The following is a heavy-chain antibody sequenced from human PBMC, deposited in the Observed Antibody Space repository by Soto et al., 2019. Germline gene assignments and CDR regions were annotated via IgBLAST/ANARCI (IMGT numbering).Heavy chain of an antibody. V-gene: IGHV3-7*04. CDR2: VNPDGRDE. CDR3: ARETWWRLDY. D-gene: IGHD2-15*01. J-gene: IGHJ4*02. CDR1: GLPFSSHY. Sequence: EVQLVESGGGLIQPGGSLRLSCAASGLPFSSHYMSWIRQAPGRGLEWVAKVNPDGRDEQYADSVRGRFTVSRDNTKNLVFLQMKGLRVEDTAVYYCARETWWRLDYWGQGNLVTVSS.